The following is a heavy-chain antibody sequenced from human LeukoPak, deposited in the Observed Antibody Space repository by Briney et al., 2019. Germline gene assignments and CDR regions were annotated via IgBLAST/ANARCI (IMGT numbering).Heavy chain of an antibody. J-gene: IGHJ6*04. D-gene: IGHD2-15*01. CDR3: ARLDIVVVVAAPYGMDV. V-gene: IGHV5-10-1*01. CDR2: IEPSDFYT. CDR1: GYSFAIYW. Sequence: ESLKFSCKGSGYSFAIYWISGVRKLPGKGLEWMGRIEPSDFYTNSSPSFQGHVTISADKSISTAYLQWSSLKASDNAMYYCARLDIVVVVAAPYGMDVWGKGTTVTVSS.